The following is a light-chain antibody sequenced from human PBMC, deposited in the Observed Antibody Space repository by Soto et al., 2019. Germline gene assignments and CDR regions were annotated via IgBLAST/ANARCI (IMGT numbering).Light chain of an antibody. CDR3: QTWGTGIHVV. V-gene: IGLV4-69*01. CDR2: LDSDGSH. Sequence: QPVLTQSPSASASLGASVKLTCTLSSGHSSYAIAWHQQQPEKGPRYLMKLDSDGSHTKGDAIPDRFSGSSSGAERYLTISSLQSEDAADYYCQTWGTGIHVVFGGGTKLTVL. J-gene: IGLJ2*01. CDR1: SGHSSYA.